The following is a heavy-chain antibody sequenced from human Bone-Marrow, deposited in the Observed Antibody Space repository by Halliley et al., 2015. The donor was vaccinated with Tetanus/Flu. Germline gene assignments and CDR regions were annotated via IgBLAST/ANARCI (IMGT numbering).Heavy chain of an antibody. D-gene: IGHD2-21*01. J-gene: IGHJ6*02. Sequence: ISSDGINMYYADSVKGRFTISRDNSKNTVYLEVNSLRGEDAAVYYCARDKHILRIYLIRGLMDVWGRGTTVTVSS. CDR2: ISSDGINM. CDR3: ARDKHILRIYLIRGLMDV. V-gene: IGHV3-30-3*01.